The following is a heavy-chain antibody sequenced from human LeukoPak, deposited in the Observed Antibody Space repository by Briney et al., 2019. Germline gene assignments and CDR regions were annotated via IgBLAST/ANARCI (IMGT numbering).Heavy chain of an antibody. J-gene: IGHJ4*02. CDR3: ARGGSGSYPIDY. V-gene: IGHV3-48*03. CDR1: GLTFSYYE. D-gene: IGHD3-16*02. CDR2: ISSSGSTR. Sequence: PGVSLRLSCAASGLTFSYYEMNWVRQAPGKGLEWVSYISSSGSTRYYADSVKGRFTISRDNAKNSLYLQMNSLRAEDTAVYYCARGGSGSYPIDYWGQGTLVTVSS.